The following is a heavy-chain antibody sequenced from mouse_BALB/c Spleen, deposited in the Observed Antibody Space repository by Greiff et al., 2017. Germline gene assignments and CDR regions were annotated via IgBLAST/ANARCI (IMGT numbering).Heavy chain of an antibody. CDR3: AREDGSSSWCAY. CDR1: GYTFTSYW. J-gene: IGHJ3*01. Sequence: VQLQQSGAELVKPGASVKLSCKASGYTFTSYWMHWVKQRPGQGLEWIGEIDPSDSYTNYNQKFKGKATLTVDNSSSTAYMELRSLTSEDSAVYYCAREDGSSSWCAYWGQGTLVTVSA. D-gene: IGHD1-1*01. CDR2: IDPSDSYT. V-gene: IGHV1-69*02.